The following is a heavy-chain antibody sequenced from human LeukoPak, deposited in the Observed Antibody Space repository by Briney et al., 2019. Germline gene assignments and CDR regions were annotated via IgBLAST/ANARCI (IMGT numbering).Heavy chain of an antibody. CDR1: GGSITNYY. Sequence: SETLSLTCTVSGGSITNYYWSRIRQPPGKGLDWIGYIHYTGLTNYNPSLTSRLTISVDTSKNQFSLKLSSVTAADAAVYFCARVVPDGYSDYWGQGTLVTVSS. CDR2: IHYTGLT. CDR3: ARVVPDGYSDY. D-gene: IGHD2-2*01. V-gene: IGHV4-59*01. J-gene: IGHJ4*02.